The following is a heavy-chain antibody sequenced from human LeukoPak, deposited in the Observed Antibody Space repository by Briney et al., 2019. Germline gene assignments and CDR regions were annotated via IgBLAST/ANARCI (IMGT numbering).Heavy chain of an antibody. J-gene: IGHJ4*02. Sequence: SETLSLTCTVSGGSISSSSYYWGWIRQPPGKGLEWIGSIYYSGSTYYNPSLKSRVTISVDTSKNQFSLKLSSVTAADTAVYYCARRRYCSGGSCQRDYWGQGTLVTVSS. CDR2: IYYSGST. V-gene: IGHV4-39*01. CDR1: GGSISSSSYY. D-gene: IGHD2-15*01. CDR3: ARRRYCSGGSCQRDY.